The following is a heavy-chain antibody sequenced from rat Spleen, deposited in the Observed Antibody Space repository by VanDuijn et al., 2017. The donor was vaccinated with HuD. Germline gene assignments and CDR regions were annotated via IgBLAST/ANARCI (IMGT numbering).Heavy chain of an antibody. CDR1: GFTFSDYN. CDR2: ITYDGSGT. J-gene: IGHJ3*01. Sequence: EVQLVESGGGLVQPGRSLKLSCAASGFTFSDYNMAWVRQAPKKGLEWVATITYDGSGTYYRDSVKGRFTISRDNAENTLYLQMDSLRSEDTATYYCARPSYGYPFAYWGQGTLVTVSS. CDR3: ARPSYGYPFAY. V-gene: IGHV5-7*01. D-gene: IGHD1-7*01.